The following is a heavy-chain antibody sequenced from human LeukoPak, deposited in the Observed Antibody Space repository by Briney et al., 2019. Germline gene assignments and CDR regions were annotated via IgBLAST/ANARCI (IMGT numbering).Heavy chain of an antibody. J-gene: IGHJ3*01. CDR2: IYPGGST. CDR1: GACISSYY. CDR3: ATYGGAYYAFDV. Sequence: SETLSLTCTVSGACISSYYWSWIWQPAGKGLVWIVRIYPGGSTNYNPSLTSRVTMSVDTSKNPFFLKPSSVTAADTAVYFCATYGGAYYAFDVWGQGTRVTVSS. V-gene: IGHV4-4*07. D-gene: IGHD1-26*01.